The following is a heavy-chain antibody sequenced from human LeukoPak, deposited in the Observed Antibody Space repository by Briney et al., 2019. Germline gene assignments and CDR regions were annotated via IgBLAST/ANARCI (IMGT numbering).Heavy chain of an antibody. D-gene: IGHD3-22*01. Sequence: PSETLSLTCAVYGGSFSAYYWSWIRQPPGKGLEWIGEINHSGSTNYNPSLKSRVTISVDTSKNQFSLKLSSVTAADTAVYYCARGHCYDSSGYTMTYWGQGTLVTVSS. CDR2: INHSGST. CDR3: ARGHCYDSSGYTMTY. CDR1: GGSFSAYY. J-gene: IGHJ4*02. V-gene: IGHV4-34*01.